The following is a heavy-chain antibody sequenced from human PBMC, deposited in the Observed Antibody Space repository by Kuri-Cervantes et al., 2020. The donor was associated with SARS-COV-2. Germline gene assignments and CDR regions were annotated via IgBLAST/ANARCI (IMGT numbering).Heavy chain of an antibody. V-gene: IGHV4-59*01. CDR3: ARTHYATLLDI. Sequence: GSLRLSCTVSGGSISSYYWSWTRQPPGKGLEWIGYIYYSGSTNYNPSLKSRVTISVDTSKNQFSLKLSSVTVADTAVYYCARTHYATLLDIWGQGTMVTV. CDR2: IYYSGST. J-gene: IGHJ3*02. CDR1: GGSISSYY. D-gene: IGHD2-2*01.